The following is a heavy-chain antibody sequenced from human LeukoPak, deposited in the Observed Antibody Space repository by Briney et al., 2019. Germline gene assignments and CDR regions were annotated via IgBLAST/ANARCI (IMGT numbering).Heavy chain of an antibody. Sequence: KSSETLSLTCTVSGGSISSSSYYWGWIRQPPGKGLEWIGSIYYSGSTYYNPSLKSRVTISVDTSKNQFSLKLSSVTAADTAVYYCARTTEGYAGGPGYSYYYYMDVWGKGTTVTISS. J-gene: IGHJ6*03. CDR3: ARTTEGYAGGPGYSYYYYMDV. CDR1: GGSISSSSYY. V-gene: IGHV4-39*07. D-gene: IGHD5-12*01. CDR2: IYYSGST.